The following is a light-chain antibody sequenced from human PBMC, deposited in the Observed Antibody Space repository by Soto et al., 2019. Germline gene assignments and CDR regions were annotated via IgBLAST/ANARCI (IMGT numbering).Light chain of an antibody. J-gene: IGKJ5*01. CDR2: KAS. Sequence: DIHMTRSPSSRSACVIDIVSVTFLANQSVSTWLAWYQQKPGKAPNLLIYKASRLETGVPSRFSGSGSGTEFTLTISFLQPDDFATYYCQQYEHLPITFGQGTRLEIK. V-gene: IGKV1-5*03. CDR1: QSVSTW. CDR3: QQYEHLPIT.